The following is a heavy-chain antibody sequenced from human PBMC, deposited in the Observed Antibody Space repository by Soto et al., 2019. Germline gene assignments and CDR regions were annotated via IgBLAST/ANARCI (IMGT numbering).Heavy chain of an antibody. J-gene: IGHJ4*02. CDR3: APWIAAAGTLN. CDR1: GYTFSIYW. D-gene: IGHD6-13*01. CDR2: IYPADSDT. V-gene: IGHV5-51*01. Sequence: PGESLKISCKGSGYTFSIYWIGWVRQMPGKGLEWMGIIYPADSDTRYIPSLQGQVTISVDKSISTAYLQWSSLKASDTAIYFCAPWIAAAGTLNWGQGTLVTVSS.